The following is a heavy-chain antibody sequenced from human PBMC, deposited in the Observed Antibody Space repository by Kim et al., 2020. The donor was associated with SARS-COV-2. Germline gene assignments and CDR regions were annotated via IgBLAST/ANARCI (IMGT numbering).Heavy chain of an antibody. V-gene: IGHV4-59*01. J-gene: IGHJ3*02. Sequence: SETLSLTCTVSGGSISSYYWSWIRQPPGKGLEWIGYIYYSGSTNYNPSLKSRVTISVDTSKNQFSLKLSSVTAADTAVYYCATTGYSSGWYKGGAFDIWGQGTMVTVSS. CDR1: GGSISSYY. CDR3: ATTGYSSGWYKGGAFDI. CDR2: IYYSGST. D-gene: IGHD6-19*01.